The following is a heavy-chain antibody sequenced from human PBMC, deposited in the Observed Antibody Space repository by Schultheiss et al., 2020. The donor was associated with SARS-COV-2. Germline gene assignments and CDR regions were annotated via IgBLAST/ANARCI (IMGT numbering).Heavy chain of an antibody. J-gene: IGHJ6*02. D-gene: IGHD6-19*01. Sequence: SETLSLTCTVSGGSISSYYWSWIRQPPGKGLEWIGYIHHSGSAYYNPSLKSRVTISVDTSKNQFSLKLRSVTAADTAVYYCARDRQWLATYYYYGMDVWGQGTTVTVSS. V-gene: IGHV4-59*12. CDR1: GGSISSYY. CDR3: ARDRQWLATYYYYGMDV. CDR2: IHHSGSA.